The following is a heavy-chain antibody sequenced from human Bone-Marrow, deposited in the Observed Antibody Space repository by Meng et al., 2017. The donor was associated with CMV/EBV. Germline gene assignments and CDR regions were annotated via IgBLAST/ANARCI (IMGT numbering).Heavy chain of an antibody. D-gene: IGHD5-18*01. CDR2: TRNKANSYTT. V-gene: IGHV3-72*01. J-gene: IGHJ3*02. CDR3: AREERGYSYGYDAFDI. CDR1: GFTFSDHY. Sequence: GGSLRLSCAASGFTFSDHYMDWVRQAPGKGLEWVGRTRNKANSYTTEYAASVKGRFTISRDDSKNSLYLQMNSLKTEDTAVYYCAREERGYSYGYDAFDIWGQGTMVTGSS.